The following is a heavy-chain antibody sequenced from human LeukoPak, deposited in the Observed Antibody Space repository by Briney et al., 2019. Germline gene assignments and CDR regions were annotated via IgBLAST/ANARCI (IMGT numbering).Heavy chain of an antibody. J-gene: IGHJ4*02. CDR1: GFTLSKYW. D-gene: IGHD3-9*01. Sequence: PGGPLRPSCAASGFTLSKYWMHWVRQAPGKGLAWVSRISSDGTTTAYADSVKGRFTISRDSAKNMLYLQMNSLRVEDTAMYYCASPGDNYAILGLDYWGQGTLVTVSS. CDR3: ASPGDNYAILGLDY. V-gene: IGHV3-74*01. CDR2: ISSDGTTT.